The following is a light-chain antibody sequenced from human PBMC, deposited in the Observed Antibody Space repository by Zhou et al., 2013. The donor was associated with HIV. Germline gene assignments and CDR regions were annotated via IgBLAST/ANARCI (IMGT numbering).Light chain of an antibody. CDR3: QHQTT. CDR1: QNVSSW. J-gene: IGKJ1*01. Sequence: DIQMTQSPSTLSASVGDRVTITCRASQNVSSWLAWYQHKPGKVPKLLIYKASTLETGVPSRFSGSGSGTEFTLTINSLQPDDFATYYCQHQTTFGQGTKVDVK. CDR2: KAS. V-gene: IGKV1-5*03.